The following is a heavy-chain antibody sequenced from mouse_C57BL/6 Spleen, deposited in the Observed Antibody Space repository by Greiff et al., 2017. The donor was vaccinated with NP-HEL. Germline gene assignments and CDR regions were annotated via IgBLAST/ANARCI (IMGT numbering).Heavy chain of an antibody. Sequence: QVQLQQPGAELVKPGASVKLSCKASGYTFTSYWMQWVKQRPGQGLEWIGEIDPSDSYTNYNQKFKGKATLTVDTSSSTAYMQLSSLTSEDSAVYYCARSRDYDGGLYFDYWGQGTTLTVSS. CDR2: IDPSDSYT. CDR1: GYTFTSYW. D-gene: IGHD2-4*01. V-gene: IGHV1-50*01. CDR3: ARSRDYDGGLYFDY. J-gene: IGHJ2*01.